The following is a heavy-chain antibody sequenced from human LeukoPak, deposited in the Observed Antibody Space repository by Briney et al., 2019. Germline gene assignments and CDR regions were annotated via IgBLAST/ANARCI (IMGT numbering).Heavy chain of an antibody. D-gene: IGHD1-7*01. Sequence: PSETLSLTWTVSGGSISRGCYYWSWIRQHPGKGLEWFGYIYYTGRNYYKPSLMRRITISVDTSKKQVSLKLRSLPATDTAGYYCARDGSIDWNYSLPVDYWGQETLVTVSS. CDR2: IYYTGRN. V-gene: IGHV4-31*02. CDR3: ARDGSIDWNYSLPVDY. J-gene: IGHJ4*02. CDR1: GGSISRGCYY.